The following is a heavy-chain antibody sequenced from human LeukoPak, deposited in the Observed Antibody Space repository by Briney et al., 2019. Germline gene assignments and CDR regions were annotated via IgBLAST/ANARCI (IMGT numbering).Heavy chain of an antibody. J-gene: IGHJ4*02. Sequence: PGGSLRLSCAASGFTFTTYAMSWVRQTPGEGLEWVSTFSGSVDTTYHADSVKGRFTISRYNSKNTVYLQMNSLRAEDTAVYYCAKAAAGTCSGARCYYFDSWGQGTPVTVSS. D-gene: IGHD2-15*01. CDR1: GFTFTTYA. CDR2: FSGSVDTT. CDR3: AKAAAGTCSGARCYYFDS. V-gene: IGHV3-23*01.